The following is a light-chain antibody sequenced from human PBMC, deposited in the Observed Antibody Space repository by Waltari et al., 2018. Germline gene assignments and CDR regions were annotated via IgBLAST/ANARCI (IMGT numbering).Light chain of an antibody. CDR3: GTWDSSLSGAV. CDR1: SSNIGNNY. V-gene: IGLV1-51*02. J-gene: IGLJ7*01. CDR2: ENT. Sequence: QSVLTQPPSVSAAPGQRVTISCSGGSSNIGNNYVSWYRQFPGPAPKLLISENTERPSGIPGRFSGSKSGTSATLDITGLQAGDEADYYCGTWDSSLSGAVFGGGTHLTVL.